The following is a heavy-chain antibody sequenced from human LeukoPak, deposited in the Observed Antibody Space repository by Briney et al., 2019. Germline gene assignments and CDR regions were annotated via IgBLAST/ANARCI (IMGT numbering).Heavy chain of an antibody. Sequence: ASVKVSCKASGGTFSSYAISWVRQAPGQGLEWMGRIIPIFGTANYAQKFQGRVTITTDESTSAAYMELSSLRSGDTAVYCCARGPAHDESNYWFDPWGQGTLVTVSS. D-gene: IGHD4-11*01. CDR3: ARGPAHDESNYWFDP. V-gene: IGHV1-69*05. CDR1: GGTFSSYA. CDR2: IIPIFGTA. J-gene: IGHJ5*02.